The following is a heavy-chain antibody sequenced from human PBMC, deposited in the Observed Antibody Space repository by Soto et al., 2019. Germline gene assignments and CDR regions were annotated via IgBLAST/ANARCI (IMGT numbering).Heavy chain of an antibody. CDR2: IGSSGINI. Sequence: EVQLVESGGALVQPGGSLRLSCAASGFSFSIYEMNWVRQAPGKGLEWVSYIGSSGINIHYADSVKGRFTISRDNAKNSLYLQMNSLRAEDTAVYYCARDHPNRNYGTCFDYWGQGTLVTVSS. D-gene: IGHD1-7*01. CDR3: ARDHPNRNYGTCFDY. CDR1: GFSFSIYE. J-gene: IGHJ4*02. V-gene: IGHV3-48*03.